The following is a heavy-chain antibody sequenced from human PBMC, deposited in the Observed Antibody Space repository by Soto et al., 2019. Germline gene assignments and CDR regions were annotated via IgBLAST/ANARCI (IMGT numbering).Heavy chain of an antibody. D-gene: IGHD6-13*01. Sequence: ASVKVSCKASGYTFTSYYIHWVRQAPGQGLEWMGIINPRGGITTYAQKFQGRLTMTGDTSTSTVYMELSSLTSEDTAMYHCASSPAYGSSWYGIPPDLSHGMDVWGQGATVTVSS. V-gene: IGHV1-46*01. CDR1: GYTFTSYY. J-gene: IGHJ6*02. CDR2: INPRGGIT. CDR3: ASSPAYGSSWYGIPPDLSHGMDV.